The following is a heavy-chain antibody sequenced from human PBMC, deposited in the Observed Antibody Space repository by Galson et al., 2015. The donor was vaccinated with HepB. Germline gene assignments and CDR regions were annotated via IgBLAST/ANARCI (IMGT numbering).Heavy chain of an antibody. D-gene: IGHD3-16*01. CDR2: IIPILCIA. J-gene: IGHJ5*02. Sequence: SGGTFSSYTVSWVRQAPGQGLEWMGRIIPILCIANYAQKFQGRVTITADKSTSTAYMELSSLRSEDTAVYYCAREGLRLHPQYNWFDPWGQGTLVTVSS. CDR1: GGTFSSYT. V-gene: IGHV1-69*04. CDR3: AREGLRLHPQYNWFDP.